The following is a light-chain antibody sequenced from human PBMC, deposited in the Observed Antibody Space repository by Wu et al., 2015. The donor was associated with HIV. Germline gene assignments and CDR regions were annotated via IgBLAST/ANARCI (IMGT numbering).Light chain of an antibody. CDR1: QSVASAY. J-gene: IGKJ1*01. Sequence: EIVLTQSPGTLSLSPGERATLSCRASQSVASAYLAWYQQKPGQPPRLLIYNAFNRATGIPDRFSGGGSGTDFTLTISRLEPEDNAVYYCHQYVNSPSGDFGQGTKVEIK. V-gene: IGKV3-20*01. CDR3: HQYVNSPSGD. CDR2: NAF.